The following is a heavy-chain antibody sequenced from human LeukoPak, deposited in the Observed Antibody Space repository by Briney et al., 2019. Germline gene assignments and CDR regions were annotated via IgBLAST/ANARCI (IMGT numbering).Heavy chain of an antibody. CDR1: GGTFSNYA. CDR3: ARGPSHIAVTSYYYYYYMDL. CDR2: IIPIVGTA. Sequence: GASVKVSCKASGGTFSNYAISWVRQAPGQGPEWMGGIIPIVGTANYAQKFQGRVTITADESTSTAYMELSSLRSEDTAVYYCARGPSHIAVTSYYYYYYMDLWGKGTTVTVSS. D-gene: IGHD6-19*01. J-gene: IGHJ6*03. V-gene: IGHV1-69*13.